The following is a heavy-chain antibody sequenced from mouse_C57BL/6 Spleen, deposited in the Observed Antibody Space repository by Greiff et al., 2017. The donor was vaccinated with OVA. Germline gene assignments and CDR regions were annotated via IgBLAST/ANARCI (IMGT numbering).Heavy chain of an antibody. J-gene: IGHJ4*01. CDR3: ARWGLLRDYYAMDY. CDR1: GYTFTDYY. Sequence: EVQLQQSGPELVKPGASVKISCKASGYTFTDYYMNWVKQSHGKSLEWIGDINPNNGGTSYNQKFKGKATLTVDKSSSTAYMELRSLTSEDSAVYNCARWGLLRDYYAMDYWGQGTSVTVSS. D-gene: IGHD2-3*01. V-gene: IGHV1-26*01. CDR2: INPNNGGT.